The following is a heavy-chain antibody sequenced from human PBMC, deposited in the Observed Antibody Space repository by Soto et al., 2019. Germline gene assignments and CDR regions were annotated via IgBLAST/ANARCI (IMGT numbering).Heavy chain of an antibody. CDR2: ISYDGSDV. Sequence: QVQLVESGGGVVQPGKSLRLSCVASGFTFSSFAMHWVRQAPGKGLEWVALISYDGSDVYYKDSLKGRFTISRDNSKNTLYLQMNSLSAEDSALYFCAKDGTPTYGPGDYWGQGTRITVSS. CDR1: GFTFSSFA. D-gene: IGHD3-16*01. CDR3: AKDGTPTYGPGDY. V-gene: IGHV3-30*18. J-gene: IGHJ4*02.